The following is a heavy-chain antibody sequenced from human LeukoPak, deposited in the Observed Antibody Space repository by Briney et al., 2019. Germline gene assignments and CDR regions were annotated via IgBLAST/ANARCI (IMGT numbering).Heavy chain of an antibody. CDR1: GFRFRDYW. D-gene: IGHD3-16*01. CDR3: ARDDASSSFTY. J-gene: IGHJ4*02. Sequence: HPGGSLRLSCAASGFRFRDYWMDWLRQAPGMGLEWVASIKPDGSQRDYVDSVKGRFTISRDNAQNSLYLQMNSLRVEDTAVYYCARDDASSSFTYWGQGALVTVPS. V-gene: IGHV3-7*01. CDR2: IKPDGSQR.